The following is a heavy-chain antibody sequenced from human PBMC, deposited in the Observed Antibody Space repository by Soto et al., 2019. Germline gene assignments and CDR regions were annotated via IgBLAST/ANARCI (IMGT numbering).Heavy chain of an antibody. CDR2: ISGSGGST. D-gene: IGHD2-2*01. Sequence: GGSLRLSCAASGFTFSSYAMSWVRQAPGKGLEWVSAISGSGGSTYYADSVKGRFTISRDNSKNTLYLQMNSLRAEDTAVYYCAKRHCSSTSCRDYYYYYMDVWGKGTTVTVSS. J-gene: IGHJ6*03. CDR1: GFTFSSYA. V-gene: IGHV3-23*01. CDR3: AKRHCSSTSCRDYYYYYMDV.